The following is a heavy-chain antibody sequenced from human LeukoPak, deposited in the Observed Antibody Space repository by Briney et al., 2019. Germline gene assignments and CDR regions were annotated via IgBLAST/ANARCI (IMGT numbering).Heavy chain of an antibody. J-gene: IGHJ6*02. Sequence: PGGPLRLSCGACLFTFSCYSMKLVRQAPGKGPEWVSSISSSSNHIYYADSLKSRFTISRDNAKNSLYLQMNSLRAEDTAVYYCATEGGDGMDVWRQGTTVTDSS. CDR2: ISSSSNHI. CDR1: LFTFSCYS. CDR3: ATEGGDGMDV. D-gene: IGHD3-16*01. V-gene: IGHV3-21*01.